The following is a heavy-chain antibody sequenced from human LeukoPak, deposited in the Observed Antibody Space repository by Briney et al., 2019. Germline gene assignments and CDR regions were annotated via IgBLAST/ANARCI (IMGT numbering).Heavy chain of an antibody. Sequence: RPSETLSLTCAVSGGSITSSNWWRWVRQPPGKGLEWIGEIYHSGSTNYNPSLKSRVTISVDKSNNQFPLRLSSVTAADTAVYYCARRDEKNGWSDYWGQGTLVTVAS. CDR3: ARRDEKNGWSDY. CDR2: IYHSGST. V-gene: IGHV4-4*02. CDR1: GGSITSSNW. D-gene: IGHD2-8*01. J-gene: IGHJ4*02.